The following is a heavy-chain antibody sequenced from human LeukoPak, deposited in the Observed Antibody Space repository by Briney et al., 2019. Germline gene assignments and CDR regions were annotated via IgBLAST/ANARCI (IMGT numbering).Heavy chain of an antibody. CDR1: GFTVSSNY. D-gene: IGHD5-24*01. CDR3: ARGQARDGYNRNGGYMDV. J-gene: IGHJ6*03. Sequence: PGGSLGLSCAASGFTVSSNYMSWVRQAPGKGLEWVSVIYSGGSTYYADSLKGRFTISIDNSKNTLYLQMNSLRAEDTAVYYCARGQARDGYNRNGGYMDVWGKGTTVTVSS. CDR2: IYSGGST. V-gene: IGHV3-53*01.